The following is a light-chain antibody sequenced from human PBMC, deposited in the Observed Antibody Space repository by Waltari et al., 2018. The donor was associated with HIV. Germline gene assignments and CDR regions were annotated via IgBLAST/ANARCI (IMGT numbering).Light chain of an antibody. CDR1: SGHSRYD. V-gene: IGLV4-69*01. CDR3: QTWENGPKV. CDR2: VNSDGSN. J-gene: IGLJ3*02. Sequence: QLVLTQSPSASASLGASVKLTCTLSSGHSRYDIAWHQQQPEKGPGYLMKVNSDGSNNKGDGIPDRFSGSSSGAERYLTISSLQSDDEADYYCQTWENGPKVFGGGTKLTVV.